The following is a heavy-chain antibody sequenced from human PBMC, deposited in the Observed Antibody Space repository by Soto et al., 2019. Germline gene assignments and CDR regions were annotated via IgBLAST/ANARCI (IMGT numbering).Heavy chain of an antibody. J-gene: IGHJ6*02. Sequence: SETLSLTSTVSGGSISRYYWSWIRQPPGKGLEWIGYIYYSGSTNYNPSLNSRVTITVNTTKNQFALKQSSVTAADTAVYYCERGHGVVDFWSGQRCHYYYGMDVWGQGTTVTVSS. D-gene: IGHD3-3*01. V-gene: IGHV4-59*01. CDR3: ERGHGVVDFWSGQRCHYYYGMDV. CDR2: IYYSGST. CDR1: GGSISRYY.